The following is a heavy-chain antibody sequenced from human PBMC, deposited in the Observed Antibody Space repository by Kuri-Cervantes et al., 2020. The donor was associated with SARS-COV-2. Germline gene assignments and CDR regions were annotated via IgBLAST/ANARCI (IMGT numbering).Heavy chain of an antibody. CDR1: GFTFGDYA. D-gene: IGHD1-26*01. J-gene: IGHJ4*02. CDR3: TTRWGSYYVVALFDY. Sequence: GESLKISCTASGFTFGDYAMSWVRQAPGKGLEWVGFIRSKAYGGTTDYAAPVKGRFTISRDDSKNTLYPQMNSLKTEDTAVYYCTTRWGSYYVVALFDYWGQGTLVTVSS. V-gene: IGHV3-49*04. CDR2: IRSKAYGGTT.